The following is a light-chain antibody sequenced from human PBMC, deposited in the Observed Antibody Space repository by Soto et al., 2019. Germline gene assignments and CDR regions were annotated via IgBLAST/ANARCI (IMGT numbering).Light chain of an antibody. Sequence: DLQMTQSPSSLSASVGDRVTITCRASETIDTYLNWYQQKPGKAPRLLIYFASSLQSGVPVRFSGSGSGTEFTLTISSLQREDFATYFCQQDYNFPRTFGLGTKLEIK. CDR3: QQDYNFPRT. V-gene: IGKV1-39*01. J-gene: IGKJ1*01. CDR2: FAS. CDR1: ETIDTY.